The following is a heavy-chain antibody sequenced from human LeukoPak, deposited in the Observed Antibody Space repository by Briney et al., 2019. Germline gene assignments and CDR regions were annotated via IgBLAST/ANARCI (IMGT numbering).Heavy chain of an antibody. D-gene: IGHD6-19*01. Sequence: GGSLRLSCAASGFTFDDYAMHWVRQAPGKGLEWVSGISWNSGSIGYADSVKGRFTTSRDNAKNSLYLQMNSLRAGDTALYYCAKAQAAVAGMVDYWGQGTLVTVSS. CDR3: AKAQAAVAGMVDY. CDR2: ISWNSGSI. J-gene: IGHJ4*02. CDR1: GFTFDDYA. V-gene: IGHV3-9*01.